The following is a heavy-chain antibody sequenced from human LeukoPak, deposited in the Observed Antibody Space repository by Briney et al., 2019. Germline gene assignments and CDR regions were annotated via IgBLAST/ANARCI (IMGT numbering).Heavy chain of an antibody. CDR2: INRSGTGT. D-gene: IGHD3-16*01. CDR3: AKDSPLRTSYHGYFDY. V-gene: IGHV3-23*01. CDR1: GFTFTNYA. J-gene: IGHJ4*02. Sequence: GGSLRLSCAASGFTFTNYAMTWVRQAPGKGLEWVSTINRSGTGTFYADSAKGRFTISRDVSKNTLYLQMNTLRAEDTAVYYCAKDSPLRTSYHGYFDYWGQGTLVTVSS.